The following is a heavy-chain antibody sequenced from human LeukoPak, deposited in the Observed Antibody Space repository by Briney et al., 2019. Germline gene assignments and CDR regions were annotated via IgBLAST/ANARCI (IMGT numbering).Heavy chain of an antibody. CDR3: ARGHGSSSSEGPADY. CDR1: GGSFSGYY. CDR2: INHSGST. D-gene: IGHD6-6*01. Sequence: SETLSLTCAVFGGSFSGYYWSWIRQPPGKGLEWIGEINHSGSTNYNPSLKSRVTISVDTSKNQFSLKLSSVTAADTAVYYCARGHGSSSSEGPADYWGQGTLVTVSS. V-gene: IGHV4-34*01. J-gene: IGHJ4*02.